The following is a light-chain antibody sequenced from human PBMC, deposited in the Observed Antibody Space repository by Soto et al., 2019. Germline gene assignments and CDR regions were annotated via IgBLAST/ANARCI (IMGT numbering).Light chain of an antibody. CDR3: SSYTNTNTLV. Sequence: QSALIQPASVSGSPGQSITNSCTGTTSDVGGYNHVSWFQQHPGKVPKLMIYDVNNRPSGVSNRFSGSKSGNTASLTISGLQAEDEADYYCSSYTNTNTLVFGGGTKVTVL. J-gene: IGLJ2*01. V-gene: IGLV2-14*01. CDR2: DVN. CDR1: TSDVGGYNH.